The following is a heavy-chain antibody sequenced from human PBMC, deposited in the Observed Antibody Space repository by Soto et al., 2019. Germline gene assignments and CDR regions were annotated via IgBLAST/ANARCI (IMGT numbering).Heavy chain of an antibody. CDR2: IYYSGST. CDR3: ARRGGDSSSSFSIDYYYYYMDV. V-gene: IGHV4-59*08. CDR1: GGSISSYY. J-gene: IGHJ6*03. D-gene: IGHD6-6*01. Sequence: SETLSLTCTVSGGSISSYYWSWIRQPPGKGLEWIGYIYYSGSTNYNPSLKSRVTISVDTSKNQFSLKLSSVTAADTAGYYCARRGGDSSSSFSIDYYYYYMDVWGKGTTVTVSS.